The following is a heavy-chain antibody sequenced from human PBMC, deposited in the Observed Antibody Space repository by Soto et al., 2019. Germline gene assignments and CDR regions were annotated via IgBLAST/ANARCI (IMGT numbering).Heavy chain of an antibody. D-gene: IGHD2-15*01. CDR2: ISGSGGST. CDR1: GFTFSSYA. CDR3: ATITKVVAATSRYFGL. Sequence: EVQLLESGGGLVQPGGSLRLSCAASGFTFSSYAMSWVRQAPGKGLEWVSAISGSGGSTYYADSVKGRFTISRDNSKNTLYLQMNSLRAEDTAVYYCATITKVVAATSRYFGLWGRGTLVTVSS. J-gene: IGHJ2*01. V-gene: IGHV3-23*01.